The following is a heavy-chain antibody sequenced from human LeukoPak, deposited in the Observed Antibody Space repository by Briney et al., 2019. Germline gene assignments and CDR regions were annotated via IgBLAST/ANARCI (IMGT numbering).Heavy chain of an antibody. CDR2: IKKDGSEK. CDR3: TFKMDV. Sequence: PGGSLRLSCVASGFTSSAFWMSWVRRPPGKGLEWVANIKKDGSEKEYVDSVKGRFSIFRDNAKNSVYLQMNSLRAEDSAVYYCTFKMDVWGRGTMVIVSS. CDR1: GFTSSAFW. D-gene: IGHD2/OR15-2a*01. V-gene: IGHV3-7*01. J-gene: IGHJ6*04.